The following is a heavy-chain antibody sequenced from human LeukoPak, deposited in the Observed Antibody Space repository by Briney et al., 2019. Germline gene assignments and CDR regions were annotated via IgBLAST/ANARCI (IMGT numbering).Heavy chain of an antibody. CDR2: ISSSSSYI. Sequence: GGSLRLSCAASGFTFSSYSMNWVRQAPGKGLEWVSSISSSSSYIYYADSVKGRFTISRDNAKNSLYLQMNSLRAEDTAVYYCARAVAATGPYYYGMDVWGQGTTVIVSS. CDR3: ARAVAATGPYYYGMDV. V-gene: IGHV3-21*01. CDR1: GFTFSSYS. J-gene: IGHJ6*02. D-gene: IGHD6-19*01.